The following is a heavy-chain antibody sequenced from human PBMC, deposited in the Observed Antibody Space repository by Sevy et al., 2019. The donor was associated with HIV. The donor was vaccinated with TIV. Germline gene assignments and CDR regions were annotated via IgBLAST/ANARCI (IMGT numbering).Heavy chain of an antibody. D-gene: IGHD1-26*01. Sequence: GGSLRLSCAASGFTFITYNMNWVRQAPGKGLEWVSSVSGSSNYIYYVESLKGRFIISRDNAKNTLYLQINSLRADDTAVYYCARGPPYGSYDYFDYWGQGTLVTVSS. V-gene: IGHV3-21*06. CDR2: VSGSSNYI. J-gene: IGHJ4*02. CDR1: GFTFITYN. CDR3: ARGPPYGSYDYFDY.